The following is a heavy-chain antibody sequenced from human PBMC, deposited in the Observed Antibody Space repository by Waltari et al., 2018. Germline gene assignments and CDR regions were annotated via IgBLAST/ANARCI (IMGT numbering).Heavy chain of an antibody. V-gene: IGHV3-74*01. CDR2: INSDGSGT. J-gene: IGHJ6*03. CDR1: GFTFIRYW. Sequence: EVQLVESGGGLVQPGGSLRLSCAASGFTFIRYWMHWVRQAPGRGLVWVLRINSDGSGTIYADSVKGRFTISRDNAKNTLYLQLNSLRVEDTAVYYCAREPSPDSSGYFYYYMDVWGKGTTVTVSS. D-gene: IGHD3-22*01. CDR3: AREPSPDSSGYFYYYMDV.